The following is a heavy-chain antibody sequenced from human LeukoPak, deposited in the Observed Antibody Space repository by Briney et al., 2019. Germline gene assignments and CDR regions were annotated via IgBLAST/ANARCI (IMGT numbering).Heavy chain of an antibody. V-gene: IGHV4-61*02. J-gene: IGHJ3*02. Sequence: SETLSLTCTVSGGSISSSSYYWSWIRQPAGKGLEWIGRIYTSGSTNYNPSLKSRVTMSVDTSKNQFSLKLSSVTAADTAVYFCARGPYSYDSSGAFDIWGQGTMVTVSS. CDR2: IYTSGST. CDR3: ARGPYSYDSSGAFDI. CDR1: GGSISSSSYY. D-gene: IGHD3-22*01.